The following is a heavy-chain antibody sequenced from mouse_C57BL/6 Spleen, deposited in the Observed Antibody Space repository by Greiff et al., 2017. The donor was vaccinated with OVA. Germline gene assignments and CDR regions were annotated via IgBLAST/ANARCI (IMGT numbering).Heavy chain of an antibody. CDR2: FYPGDGDT. CDR1: GYAFSSSW. CDR3: ARGSYYSNPYAMDY. D-gene: IGHD2-5*01. J-gene: IGHJ4*01. V-gene: IGHV1-82*01. Sequence: QVQLQQSGPELVKPGASVKISCKASGYAFSSSWLNWGKRRPGKGLEWIGRFYPGDGDTNYNGKFKGKATLTADKSSSTAYMQLSSLTSEDSAVYFCARGSYYSNPYAMDYWGQGTSVTVSS.